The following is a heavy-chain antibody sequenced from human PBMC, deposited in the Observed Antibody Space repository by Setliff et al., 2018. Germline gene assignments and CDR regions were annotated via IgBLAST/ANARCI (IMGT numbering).Heavy chain of an antibody. V-gene: IGHV4-34*01. D-gene: IGHD2-8*01. CDR2: INHSGST. Sequence: SETLSLTCTVYGGSFSDYYWGWIRQPPGKGLEWIAEINHSGSTNYNPSLKSRGAISLDTSRNQFSLELSSVTAADTAVYYCARDPGVHSGTWCLDSWGQGTQVTVSS. J-gene: IGHJ4*02. CDR3: ARDPGVHSGTWCLDS. CDR1: GGSFSDYY.